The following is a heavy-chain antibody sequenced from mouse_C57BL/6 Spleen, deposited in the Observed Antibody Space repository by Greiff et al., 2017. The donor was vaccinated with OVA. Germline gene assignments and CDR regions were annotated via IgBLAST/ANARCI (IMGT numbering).Heavy chain of an antibody. CDR3: AHYDDAYFDY. Sequence: EVQLQQSGPELVKPGASVKISCKASGYTFTDYYMNWVKQSHGKSLEWIGDINPNNGVTSYNQKFKGKATLTVDKSSSTAYMELRSLTSEDSAVYYCAHYDDAYFDYWGQGTTLTVSS. D-gene: IGHD2-4*01. CDR2: INPNNGVT. CDR1: GYTFTDYY. V-gene: IGHV1-26*01. J-gene: IGHJ2*01.